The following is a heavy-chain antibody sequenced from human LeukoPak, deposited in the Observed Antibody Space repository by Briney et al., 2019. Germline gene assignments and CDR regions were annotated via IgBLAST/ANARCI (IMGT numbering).Heavy chain of an antibody. Sequence: GGSLRLSCAASGFTFSSYGMHWVRQAPGKGLEGVAVISYDGSNKYYADSVKGRFTISRDNSKNTLYLQMNSLRAEDTAVYYCARESYYDSSGYLQRGVTYFDYWGQGTLVTVSS. V-gene: IGHV3-30*06. J-gene: IGHJ4*02. CDR3: ARESYYDSSGYLQRGVTYFDY. CDR1: GFTFSSYG. CDR2: ISYDGSNK. D-gene: IGHD3-22*01.